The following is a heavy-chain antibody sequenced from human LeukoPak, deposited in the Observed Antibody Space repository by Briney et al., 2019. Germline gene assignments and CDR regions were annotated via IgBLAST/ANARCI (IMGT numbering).Heavy chain of an antibody. J-gene: IGHJ4*02. CDR2: INPNSGGT. V-gene: IGHV1-2*02. D-gene: IGHD5-24*01. CDR1: GYTSTGCY. CDR3: ARSSRDGYKPYFDY. Sequence: ASVKVSCKASGYTSTGCYMHWVRQAPGQGLEWMGWINPNSGGTNYAQKFQGRVTMTRDTSISTAYMELSRLRSDDTAVYYCARSSRDGYKPYFDYWGQGTLVTVSS.